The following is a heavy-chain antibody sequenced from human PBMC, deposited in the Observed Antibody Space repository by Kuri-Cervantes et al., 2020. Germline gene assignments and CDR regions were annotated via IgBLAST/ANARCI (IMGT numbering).Heavy chain of an antibody. D-gene: IGHD6-13*01. V-gene: IGHV3-66*01. Sequence: GESLKISCAVSGFTVSNYMTWVRQAPGKGLEWVSVIYSDGSTYYADSVKGRFTVSRDNSKNTLYLQMNSLRAEDTAVYYCARDVKDSSSWYGYYYYGMDVWGQGTTVTVSS. CDR2: IYSDGST. J-gene: IGHJ6*02. CDR1: GFTVSNY. CDR3: ARDVKDSSSWYGYYYYGMDV.